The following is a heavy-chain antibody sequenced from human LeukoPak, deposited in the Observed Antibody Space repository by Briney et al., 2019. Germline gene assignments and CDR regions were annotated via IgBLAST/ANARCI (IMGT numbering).Heavy chain of an antibody. CDR3: VRDFQSAFDI. V-gene: IGHV3-7*04. CDR1: GFTFSDRW. J-gene: IGHJ3*02. Sequence: GGSLRLSCVASGFTFSDRWMSWVRQAPGKGVEWVANIKQDASDKYYVGSVKGRFTISRDNAKNSLYLQMNSLRADDTAVYYCVRDFQSAFDIWGQGTMVTVSS. CDR2: IKQDASDK.